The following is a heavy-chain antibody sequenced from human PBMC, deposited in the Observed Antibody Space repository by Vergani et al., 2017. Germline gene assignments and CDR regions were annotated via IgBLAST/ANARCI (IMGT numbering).Heavy chain of an antibody. Sequence: EVQLLESGGGLVQPGGSLRLSCAASGFTFSSYAMSWVRQVPGKGLEWVSGISGSGGNTYYANSVKGRLTISRDNSKNTLYLQMNSLRADDTAVYYCAKGVYCSSTSCYEGRGYYYGMGIWSQGSMVTFSS. J-gene: IGHJ6*02. D-gene: IGHD2-2*01. CDR3: AKGVYCSSTSCYEGRGYYYGMGI. V-gene: IGHV3-23*01. CDR2: ISGSGGNT. CDR1: GFTFSSYA.